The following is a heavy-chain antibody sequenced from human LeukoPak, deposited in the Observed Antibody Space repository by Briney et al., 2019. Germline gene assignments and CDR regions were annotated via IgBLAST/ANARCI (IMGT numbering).Heavy chain of an antibody. V-gene: IGHV4-59*01. CDR1: GGSISSYY. Sequence: PSETLSLTCTVSGGSISSYYWSWIRQPPGKGLEWIGYIYYSGSTNYNPSLKSRVTISVDTSKNQFSLKLSSVTAADTAVYYCARKTHTARMNASDIWGQGTMVTVSS. D-gene: IGHD5-18*01. J-gene: IGHJ3*02. CDR3: ARKTHTARMNASDI. CDR2: IYYSGST.